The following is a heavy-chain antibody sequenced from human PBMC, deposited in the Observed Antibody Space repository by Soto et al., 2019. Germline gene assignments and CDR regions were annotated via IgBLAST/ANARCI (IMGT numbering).Heavy chain of an antibody. Sequence: QVQLVQSGAEVKKPGASVKVSCKASGYTFTSYAMHWVRQAPGQRLEWMGWINAGNGNTKYSQKFQGRVTLTWDTSENTAYMELSSLRSEDTAVYYCARVPPPLYYDYIWGSYRNHDAFDIWGQGTMVTVSS. D-gene: IGHD3-16*02. CDR2: INAGNGNT. V-gene: IGHV1-3*01. CDR3: ARVPPPLYYDYIWGSYRNHDAFDI. J-gene: IGHJ3*02. CDR1: GYTFTSYA.